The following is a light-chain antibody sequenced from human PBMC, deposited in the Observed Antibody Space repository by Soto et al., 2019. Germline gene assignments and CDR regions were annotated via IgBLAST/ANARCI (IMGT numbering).Light chain of an antibody. CDR2: GSS. Sequence: EIVLTQSPGTLSLSPGERATISCRASQRVSSRYFAWFQQRPGQVPRLLIFGSSSRSPGIPDRLSGSGSGTDFTLTISRLEPEDFRGYYCKQYYHSPLTFGQGTKVDIK. V-gene: IGKV3-20*01. J-gene: IGKJ1*01. CDR1: QRVSSRY. CDR3: KQYYHSPLT.